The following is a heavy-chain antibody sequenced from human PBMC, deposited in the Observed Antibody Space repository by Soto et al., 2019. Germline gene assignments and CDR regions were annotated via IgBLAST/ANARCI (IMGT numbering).Heavy chain of an antibody. V-gene: IGHV4-4*07. J-gene: IGHJ6*02. CDR3: ASGLRYCSSTSCYTGWMDV. CDR1: GGSISSYY. Sequence: PSETLSLTCTVSGGSISSYYWSRIRQPAGKGLEWIGRIYTSGSTNYNPSLKSRVTMSVDTSKNQFSLKLSSVTAADTAVYYCASGLRYCSSTSCYTGWMDVWGQGTTVTVSS. D-gene: IGHD2-2*02. CDR2: IYTSGST.